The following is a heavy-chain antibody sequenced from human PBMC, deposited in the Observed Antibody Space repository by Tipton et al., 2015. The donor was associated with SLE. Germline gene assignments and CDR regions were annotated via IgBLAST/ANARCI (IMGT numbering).Heavy chain of an antibody. CDR3: ARESYGGNSKVDY. CDR1: GGSISSGGYY. J-gene: IGHJ4*02. D-gene: IGHD4-23*01. CDR2: IYYSGST. Sequence: TLSLTCTVSGGSISSGGYYWSWIRQHPGKGLEWIGYIYYSGSTYYNPSLKSRVTISVDTSKNQFSLKLSSVTAADTAVYYCARESYGGNSKVDYWGQGTLVTVSS. V-gene: IGHV4-31*03.